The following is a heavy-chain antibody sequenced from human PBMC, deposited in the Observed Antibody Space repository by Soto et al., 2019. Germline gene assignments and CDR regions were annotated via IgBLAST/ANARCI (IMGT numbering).Heavy chain of an antibody. CDR2: ISSGGGST. CDR3: AKMSAAGTG. Sequence: EVQLLESGGGLVQPGGSLRLSCAASTFAFNTYAMSWVRQAPVRGLEWVSSISSGGGSTYYADSVKGRFTISRDNSKNTLYLQMDDRRAEDTAVYYCAKMSAAGTGWGQGTLVTVSS. V-gene: IGHV3-23*01. D-gene: IGHD6-13*01. CDR1: TFAFNTYA. J-gene: IGHJ4*02.